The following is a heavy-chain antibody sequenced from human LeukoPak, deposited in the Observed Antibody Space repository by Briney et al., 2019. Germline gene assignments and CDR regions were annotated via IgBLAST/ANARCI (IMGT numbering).Heavy chain of an antibody. Sequence: PGGSLRLSCAASGFTFSSYWMHWVRQAPGKGLVWVSRINSDGSSTSYADSVRGRFTISRDNAKNSLYLQMNSLRAEDTAVYYCARSTVAGTANFDYWGQGTLVTVSS. CDR3: ARSTVAGTANFDY. D-gene: IGHD6-19*01. V-gene: IGHV3-74*01. CDR2: INSDGSST. CDR1: GFTFSSYW. J-gene: IGHJ4*02.